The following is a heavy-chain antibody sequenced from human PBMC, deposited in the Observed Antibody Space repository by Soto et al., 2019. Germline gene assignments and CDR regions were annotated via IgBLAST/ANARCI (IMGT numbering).Heavy chain of an antibody. D-gene: IGHD3-22*01. CDR1: GYTFTGYY. CDR2: INPNSGGT. Sequence: QVPLVQSGAEVKKPGASVKVSCKASGYTFTGYYMHWVRQAPGQGLEWMGWINPNSGGTNYAQKFQGRVTMTRDTSISKAYMELSRLRSDDTAVYYCARSKRDYYDSSGYYYYYGMDVWGQGTTVTVSS. CDR3: ARSKRDYYDSSGYYYYYGMDV. J-gene: IGHJ6*02. V-gene: IGHV1-2*02.